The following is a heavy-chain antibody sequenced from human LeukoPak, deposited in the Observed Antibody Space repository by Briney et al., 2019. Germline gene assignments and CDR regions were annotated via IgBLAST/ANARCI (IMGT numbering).Heavy chain of an antibody. Sequence: GGSLRLSCAASGFTFSDYYMSWIRQAPGKGLEWVSAISGSGDSTYYGDSVKGRFTISRDNSKNTLYLQMNSLRAEDTAVYYCAKTRPLDSSSWSHGDYWGQGTLVTVSS. CDR2: ISGSGDST. CDR1: GFTFSDYY. J-gene: IGHJ4*02. D-gene: IGHD6-13*01. CDR3: AKTRPLDSSSWSHGDY. V-gene: IGHV3-23*01.